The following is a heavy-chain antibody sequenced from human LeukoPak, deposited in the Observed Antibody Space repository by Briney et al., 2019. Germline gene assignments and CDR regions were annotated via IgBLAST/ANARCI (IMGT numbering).Heavy chain of an antibody. J-gene: IGHJ4*02. V-gene: IGHV3-21*01. CDR3: ARDRESSSWFDY. D-gene: IGHD6-13*01. Sequence: GGSLRLSCAASGLTFSIYSMNWVRQAPGKGLEWVSSISSSSSYIYYADSVKGRFTISRGNAKNSLYLQMNSLRAEDTAVYYCARDRESSSWFDYWGQGTLVTVSS. CDR2: ISSSSSYI. CDR1: GLTFSIYS.